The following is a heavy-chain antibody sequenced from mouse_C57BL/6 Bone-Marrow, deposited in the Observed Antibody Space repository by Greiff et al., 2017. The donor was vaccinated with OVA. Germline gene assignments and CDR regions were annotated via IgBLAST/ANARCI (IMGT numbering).Heavy chain of an antibody. Sequence: QVQLQQPGAELVMPGASVKLSCKASGYTFTSYWMHWVKQRPGQGLEWIGEIDPSDSYTNYNQKFKGKSTLTVDKSSSTAYMQLSSLTSEDSAVXACARGYCGSSYYFDCWGQGTTLTVSS. CDR3: ARGYCGSSYYFDC. CDR2: IDPSDSYT. CDR1: GYTFTSYW. D-gene: IGHD1-1*01. V-gene: IGHV1-69*01. J-gene: IGHJ2*01.